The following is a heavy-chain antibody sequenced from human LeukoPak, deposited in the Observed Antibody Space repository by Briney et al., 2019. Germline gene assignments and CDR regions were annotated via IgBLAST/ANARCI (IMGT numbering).Heavy chain of an antibody. D-gene: IGHD3-10*01. J-gene: IGHJ4*02. CDR3: ARNHGSAYYRAPVH. V-gene: IGHV1-46*01. CDR2: INPRGGSR. CDR1: GYIVSNYD. Sequence: TSVTLSCTASGYIVSNYDMHWVGEAPGLGLEWMGIINPRGGSRTYAQKFQGTVTMTRDTSTSTVYMEMSSLRSEDTAVYYCARNHGSAYYRAPVHWGQGTLVTVSS.